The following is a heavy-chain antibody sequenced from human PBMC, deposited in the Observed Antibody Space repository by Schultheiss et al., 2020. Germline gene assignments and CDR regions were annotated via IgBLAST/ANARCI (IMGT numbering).Heavy chain of an antibody. J-gene: IGHJ5*02. CDR1: GFTFSSYA. Sequence: GESLKISCAASGFTFSSYAMSWVRQAPGKGLEWVSAISGSGGSTYYADSVKGRFTISRDNAKNSLYLQMNSLRAEDTAVYYCARDQKTCSSTSCYWSWFDPWGQGTLVTVSS. CDR2: ISGSGGST. D-gene: IGHD2-2*01. V-gene: IGHV3-23*01. CDR3: ARDQKTCSSTSCYWSWFDP.